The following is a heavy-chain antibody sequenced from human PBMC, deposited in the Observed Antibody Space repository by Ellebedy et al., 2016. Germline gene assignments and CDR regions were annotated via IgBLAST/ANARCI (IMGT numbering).Heavy chain of an antibody. V-gene: IGHV3-23*01. CDR2: ISGAGTNT. J-gene: IGHJ5*02. CDR3: ARGNGYYSGSGSHNYYWFDP. Sequence: GGSLRLXXTASELNLGNYFMSWVRQAPGKGLEWVSTISGAGTNTYFADSVRGRFTISRDNSANTLYLHMSSLRAEDTAVYYCARGNGYYSGSGSHNYYWFDPWGQGTLVTVSS. D-gene: IGHD3-10*01. CDR1: ELNLGNYF.